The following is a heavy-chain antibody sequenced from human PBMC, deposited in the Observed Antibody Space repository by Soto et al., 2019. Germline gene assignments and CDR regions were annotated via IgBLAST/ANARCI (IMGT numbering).Heavy chain of an antibody. CDR3: ARDSRTGCSSTDCYMS. CDR1: GDSIIGIYH. D-gene: IGHD2-2*01. J-gene: IGHJ5*02. Sequence: SETLSLTCAVSGDSIIGIYHWAWIRQSPGRGLEWIASIYHTGTTYYTPSLESRVTISVDTSKNQFSLRLSSVTAADSAVYFCARDSRTGCSSTDCYMSWGRGILVTVSS. CDR2: IYHTGTT. V-gene: IGHV4-38-2*02.